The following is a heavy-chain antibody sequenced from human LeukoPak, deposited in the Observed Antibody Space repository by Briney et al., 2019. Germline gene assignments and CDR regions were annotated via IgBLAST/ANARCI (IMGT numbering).Heavy chain of an antibody. CDR3: ARGKYYDFWSGYGTLDY. CDR2: IVSDGSNT. CDR1: GFTFSSYW. V-gene: IGHV3-74*01. D-gene: IGHD3-3*01. Sequence: GGSLRLSCAASGFTFSSYWMNWVRQVPGKGLVWVSRIVSDGSNTNYADSVKGRFTISRDNAKNTLYLQMNSLRVEDTAVYYCARGKYYDFWSGYGTLDYWGQGTLVTVSS. J-gene: IGHJ4*02.